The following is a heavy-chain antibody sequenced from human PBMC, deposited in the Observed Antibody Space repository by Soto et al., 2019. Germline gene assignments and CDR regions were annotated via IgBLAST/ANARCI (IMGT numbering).Heavy chain of an antibody. CDR1: GDSITSGDYY. V-gene: IGHV4-31*03. J-gene: IGHJ5*02. CDR2: ISYSGSA. D-gene: IGHD3-10*01. Sequence: PSETLSLTCTVSGDSITSGDYYWNWIRQHPGKGLEWIGYISYSGSAYYNPSLKSRVTISVDTSKNQFSLKLSSVTAADTAVYYCARNPPMVPPQFDPWGKGTLGNVSS. CDR3: ARNPPMVPPQFDP.